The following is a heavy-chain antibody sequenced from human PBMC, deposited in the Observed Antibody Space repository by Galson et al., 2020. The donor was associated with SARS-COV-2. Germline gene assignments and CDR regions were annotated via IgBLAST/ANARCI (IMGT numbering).Heavy chain of an antibody. J-gene: IGHJ4*02. CDR1: GGSISSSNW. D-gene: IGHD3-10*01. CDR3: ARGPRRIRSGLWFGDPIPYYFDY. CDR2: IYHSGST. V-gene: IGHV4-4*02. Sequence: SETLSLTCAVSGGSISSSNWWSWVRQPPGKGLEWIGEIYHSGSTNYNPSLKSRVTISVDKSKNQFSLKLSSVTAADTAVYYCARGPRRIRSGLWFGDPIPYYFDYWGQGTLVTVSS.